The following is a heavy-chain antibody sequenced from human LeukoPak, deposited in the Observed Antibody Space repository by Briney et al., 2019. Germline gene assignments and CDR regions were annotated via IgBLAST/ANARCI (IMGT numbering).Heavy chain of an antibody. CDR3: AKATPLYYDSGSYLYYFDY. CDR1: GGTFSASA. J-gene: IGHJ4*02. CDR2: IVPLLGMT. Sequence: GASVKVSCRASGGTFSASAISWVRQAPGQGLEWVGRIVPLLGMTKYAPRFQDRVTITADKSTTTAYMELSTLRSEDTAVYYCAKATPLYYDSGSYLYYFDYWGRGTLVTVSS. V-gene: IGHV1-69*04. D-gene: IGHD3-10*01.